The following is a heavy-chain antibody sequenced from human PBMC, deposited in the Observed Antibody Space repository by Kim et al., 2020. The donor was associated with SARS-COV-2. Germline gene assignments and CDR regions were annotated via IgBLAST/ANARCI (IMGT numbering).Heavy chain of an antibody. J-gene: IGHJ4*02. V-gene: IGHV6-1*01. CDR2: IYYSSSWTS. D-gene: IGHD1-26*01. CDR3: ARRGSRERGYFDD. CDR1: GDSVSSTSST. Sequence: SQTLSLTCVISGDSVSSTSSTWNWIRQSPSRGLEWLGRIYYSSSWTSDYEVSVKSRLSINLDTSKNQFSLQLNSVTPEDTAIYYCARRGSRERGYFDDWGQGILVTVSS.